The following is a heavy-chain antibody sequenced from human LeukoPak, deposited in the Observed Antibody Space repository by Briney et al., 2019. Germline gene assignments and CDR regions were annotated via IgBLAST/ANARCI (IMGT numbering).Heavy chain of an antibody. V-gene: IGHV1-69*04. Sequence: SVKVSCKASGGTFSSYAISWVRQAPGQGLEWMGRIIPILGIANYAQKFQGRVTMTRDTSTSTVYMELSSLRSEDTAVYYCARDSADYGDYDYWGQGTLVTVSS. CDR1: GGTFSSYA. CDR3: ARDSADYGDYDY. J-gene: IGHJ4*02. CDR2: IIPILGIA. D-gene: IGHD4-17*01.